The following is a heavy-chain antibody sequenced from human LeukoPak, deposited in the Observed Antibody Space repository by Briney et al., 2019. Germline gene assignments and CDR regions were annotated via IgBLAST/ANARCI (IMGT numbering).Heavy chain of an antibody. CDR2: IRSSSSYI. Sequence: GGSLRLSCAASGFTFSTYSMNWVRQAPGKGLEWVSSIRSSSSYIYYADSVKGRFTISRDNAKNSLYLQMNSLRVEDTTVYYCARGPRNSSSYQYFQHWGQGTLVTVSS. V-gene: IGHV3-21*01. D-gene: IGHD6-13*01. CDR1: GFTFSTYS. J-gene: IGHJ1*01. CDR3: ARGPRNSSSYQYFQH.